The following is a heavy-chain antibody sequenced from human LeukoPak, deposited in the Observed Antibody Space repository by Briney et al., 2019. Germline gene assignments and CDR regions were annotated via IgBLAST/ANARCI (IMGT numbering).Heavy chain of an antibody. D-gene: IGHD3-22*01. Sequence: ASVKVSCKASGGTFSSYAISWVRQAPGQGLEWMGRIIPIFGTANYAQKFQGRVTITTDESTSTAYMELSSLRSEDTAVYYCAREDYYDSSGYSLFDYWGQGTLVTVSS. V-gene: IGHV1-69*05. CDR1: GGTFSSYA. CDR3: AREDYYDSSGYSLFDY. J-gene: IGHJ4*02. CDR2: IIPIFGTA.